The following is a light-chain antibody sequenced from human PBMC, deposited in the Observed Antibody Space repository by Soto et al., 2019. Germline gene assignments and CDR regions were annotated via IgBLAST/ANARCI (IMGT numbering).Light chain of an antibody. Sequence: IQMTHSPNTLSASVGDRVSITCRASENANGHLAWYQQKPGKAPKLLIYEASILESGVPSRFSGSGYGTEFTLTITGLLPGDFVTYYCQQYNDLPSFGQGTKVDIK. CDR2: EAS. CDR3: QQYNDLPS. V-gene: IGKV1-5*03. CDR1: ENANGH. J-gene: IGKJ1*01.